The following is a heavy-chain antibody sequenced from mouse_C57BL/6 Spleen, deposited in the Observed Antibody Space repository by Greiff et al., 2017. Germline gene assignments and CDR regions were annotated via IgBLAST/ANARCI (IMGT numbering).Heavy chain of an antibody. CDR1: GYTFTSYW. CDR3: AKSPSYDYFDY. Sequence: VQLQQPGAELVRPGTSVKLSCKASGYTFTSYWMHWVKQRPGQGLEWIGVIDPSDSYTYYNQKFKGKSTLTIDKSSSTAYLQLSSLTSEDSAVSYCAKSPSYDYFDYWGQGTTLTVSS. D-gene: IGHD2-12*01. J-gene: IGHJ2*01. CDR2: IDPSDSYT. V-gene: IGHV1-59*01.